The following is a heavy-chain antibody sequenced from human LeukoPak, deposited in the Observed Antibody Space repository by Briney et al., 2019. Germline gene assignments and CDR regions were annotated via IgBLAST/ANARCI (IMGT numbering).Heavy chain of an antibody. D-gene: IGHD5/OR15-5a*01. CDR2: IKSQTHGGTT. CDR1: GFGFSDAW. V-gene: IGHV3-15*01. Sequence: GGSLRLSCAGSGFGFSDAWMSWVRQAPGKGLEWVGHIKSQTHGGTTDYAAPVKGRFTMSRDDSKKTVYLQVNSLQTDDTGVYHCTTEFFGSVYNNWGRGTLVTVSS. CDR3: TTEFFGSVYNN. J-gene: IGHJ4*02.